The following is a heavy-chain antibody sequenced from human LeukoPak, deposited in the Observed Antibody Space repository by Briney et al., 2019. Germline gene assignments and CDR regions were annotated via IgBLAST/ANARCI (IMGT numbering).Heavy chain of an antibody. D-gene: IGHD6-19*01. V-gene: IGHV1-2*02. J-gene: IGHJ5*02. CDR1: GYTFTGYY. Sequence: ASVKVSCKASGYTFTGYYMHWVRQAPGQGLEWMGWINPNSGGTNYAQKFQGRVTMTRDTSISTAYMELSRLRSDDTAVYYCARARVGAVAGSGWFDPWGQGTLVTVSS. CDR3: ARARVGAVAGSGWFDP. CDR2: INPNSGGT.